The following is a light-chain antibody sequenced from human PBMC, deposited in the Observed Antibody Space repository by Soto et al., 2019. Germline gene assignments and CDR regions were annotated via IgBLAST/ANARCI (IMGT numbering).Light chain of an antibody. V-gene: IGKV3-15*01. Sequence: EIVMTQSPATLSLSPGERATLSCRASQRVITNLAWYQQQPGQAPRLLIYGASTRATGIPARFSGSGSGTEFTLTISSLQSEDFAVYYCQQYNNWLPLTFGGGTKVEIK. CDR1: QRVITN. J-gene: IGKJ4*01. CDR2: GAS. CDR3: QQYNNWLPLT.